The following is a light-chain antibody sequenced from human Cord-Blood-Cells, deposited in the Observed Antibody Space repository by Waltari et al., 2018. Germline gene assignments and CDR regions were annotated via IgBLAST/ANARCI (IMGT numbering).Light chain of an antibody. J-gene: IGKJ1*01. CDR2: GAS. CDR1: QSVSSSY. V-gene: IGKV3-20*01. CDR3: QQYGSSPPWT. Sequence: EIVLTQSPGTLSLSPGERATLPCRASQSVSSSYLAWYQQKPGQAPRLLIYGASSRATGIPDRFSGSGSGTGFTLTISRLEPEDFAVYYCQQYGSSPPWTFGQGTKVEIK.